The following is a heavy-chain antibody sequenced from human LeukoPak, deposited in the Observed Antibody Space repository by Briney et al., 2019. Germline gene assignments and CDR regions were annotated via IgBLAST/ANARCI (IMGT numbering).Heavy chain of an antibody. CDR1: GFTFSSYE. Sequence: GGSLRLSCAASGFTFSSYEMNWVRQAPGKGLEWVSYISSSGSTIYYADSVKGRFTISRDNAKNSLYLQMNSLRAEDTAAYYCAKGIYSSGWSYFDYWGHGTLVTVSS. V-gene: IGHV3-48*03. D-gene: IGHD6-19*01. J-gene: IGHJ4*01. CDR3: AKGIYSSGWSYFDY. CDR2: ISSSGSTI.